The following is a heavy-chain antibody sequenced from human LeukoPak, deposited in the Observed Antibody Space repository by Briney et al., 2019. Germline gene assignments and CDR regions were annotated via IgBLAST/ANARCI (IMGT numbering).Heavy chain of an antibody. D-gene: IGHD3-10*01. Sequence: SETLSLTCTVSGGSISSYYWSWIRQPPGKGLEWIGYIYYSGSTNYNPSLKSRVTISVDTSKNQFSLKLSSVTAADTAVYYCAKGGLWFGPDPFDYWGQGTLVTVSS. CDR2: IYYSGST. CDR1: GGSISSYY. J-gene: IGHJ4*02. V-gene: IGHV4-59*01. CDR3: AKGGLWFGPDPFDY.